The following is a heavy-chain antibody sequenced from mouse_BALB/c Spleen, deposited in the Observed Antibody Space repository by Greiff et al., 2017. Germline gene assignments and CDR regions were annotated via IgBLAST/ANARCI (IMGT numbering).Heavy chain of an antibody. V-gene: IGHV14-3*02. CDR3: ARSPYGNCFDY. J-gene: IGHJ2*01. CDR1: GFNIKDTY. CDR2: IDPANGNT. Sequence: VQLQQSGAELVKPGASVKLSCTASGFNIKDTYMHWVKQRPEQGLEWIGRIDPANGNTKYDPKFQGKATITADTSSNTAYLQLSSLTSEDTAVYYCARSPYGNCFDYWGQGTTLTVSS. D-gene: IGHD2-1*01.